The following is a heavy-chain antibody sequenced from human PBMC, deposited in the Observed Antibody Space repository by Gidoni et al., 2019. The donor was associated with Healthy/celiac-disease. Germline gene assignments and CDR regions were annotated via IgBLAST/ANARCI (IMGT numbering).Heavy chain of an antibody. Sequence: EVQLVESGVGLVQPGGSLRLSCSASGFTFSSYWLSWVRQAPGKGLEWVANIKQDGSEKYYVDSVKGRFTISRDNAKNSLYLQMNSLRAEDTAVYYCARSSSSWALDYYMDVWGKGTTVTVSS. J-gene: IGHJ6*03. CDR3: ARSSSSWALDYYMDV. V-gene: IGHV3-7*03. CDR2: IKQDGSEK. D-gene: IGHD6-13*01. CDR1: GFTFSSYW.